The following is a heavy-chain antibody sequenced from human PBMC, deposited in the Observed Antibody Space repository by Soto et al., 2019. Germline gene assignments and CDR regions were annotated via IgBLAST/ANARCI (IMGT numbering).Heavy chain of an antibody. V-gene: IGHV4-34*01. CDR1: GGAFNGYY. D-gene: IGHD3-10*01. CDR3: AMAGAALVRGSIGGFDY. J-gene: IGHJ4*02. CDR2: SNHSGTV. Sequence: QVHLQQWGAGLLKPSETLSLTCAVNGGAFNGYYGTWIRQSPGKGLQWIGESNHSGTVDYNPSLKSRVTCSIDTSTNQFSLALTSVTAADTAVCYCAMAGAALVRGSIGGFDYWGQGTLVTVSS.